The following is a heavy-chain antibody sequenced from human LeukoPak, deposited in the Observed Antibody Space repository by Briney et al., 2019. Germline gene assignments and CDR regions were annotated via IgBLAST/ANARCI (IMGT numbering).Heavy chain of an antibody. CDR2: IYHSGST. V-gene: IGHV4-30-2*01. J-gene: IGHJ5*02. D-gene: IGHD2-2*01. CDR3: ARTYCSSTSCYGWFGP. CDR1: GGSISSGGYY. Sequence: SETLSLTCTVSGGSISSGGYYWSWIRQPPGKGLEWIGYIYHSGSTYYNPSLKRRVTISVDRSKNQFSLKLSSVTAADTAVYYCARTYCSSTSCYGWFGPWGQGTLVTVSS.